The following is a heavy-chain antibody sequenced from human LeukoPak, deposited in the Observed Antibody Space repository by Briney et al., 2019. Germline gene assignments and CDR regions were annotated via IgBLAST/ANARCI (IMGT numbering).Heavy chain of an antibody. CDR3: AKDHDDILTGYYSSHAFDI. V-gene: IGHV3-23*01. CDR1: GFTFSSYA. Sequence: PGGSLRLSCAASGFTFSSYAMSWVRQAPGKGLEWVSAISGSGGSTYYADSVKGQFTISRDNSKNTLYLQMNSLRAEDTAVYYCAKDHDDILTGYYSSHAFDIWGQGTMVTVSS. CDR2: ISGSGGST. J-gene: IGHJ3*02. D-gene: IGHD3-9*01.